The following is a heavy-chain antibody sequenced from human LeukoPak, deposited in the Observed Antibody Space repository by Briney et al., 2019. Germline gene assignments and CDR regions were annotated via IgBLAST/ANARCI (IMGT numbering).Heavy chain of an antibody. D-gene: IGHD5-12*01. CDR2: ISGSGGST. J-gene: IGHJ4*02. CDR3: AKGKGYSGYATIDF. CDR1: GFTFSSYA. Sequence: PGGSLRLSCAASGFTFSSYAMSWVRQAPGKGLKWVSAISGSGGSTYYADSVKGRFTISRDISNNTVYLQMNSLRAEDTAVYYCAKGKGYSGYATIDFWGQGILVTVSS. V-gene: IGHV3-23*01.